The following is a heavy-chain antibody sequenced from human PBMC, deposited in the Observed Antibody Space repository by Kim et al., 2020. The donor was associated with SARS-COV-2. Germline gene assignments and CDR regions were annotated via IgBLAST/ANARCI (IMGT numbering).Heavy chain of an antibody. V-gene: IGHV4-59*13. J-gene: IGHJ5*02. Sequence: SETLSLTCTVSGGSLSSYYWSWIRQPPGKGLEWIGYIYYRGSTNYNPSLKSRVTISVDTSKNQFSLKLSSVTAADTAVYYCARVEAAAGIYRSNWFDPWGQGTLVTVSS. CDR3: ARVEAAAGIYRSNWFDP. D-gene: IGHD6-13*01. CDR2: IYYRGST. CDR1: GGSLSSYY.